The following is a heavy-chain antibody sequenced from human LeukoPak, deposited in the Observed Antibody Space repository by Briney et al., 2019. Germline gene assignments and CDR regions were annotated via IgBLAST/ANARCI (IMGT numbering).Heavy chain of an antibody. CDR1: GLTVSTNY. V-gene: IGHV3-53*01. J-gene: IGHJ4*02. Sequence: SGGSLRLSCAASGLTVSTNYMTWVRQAPGKGLEWVSIIHSDGSTYYADSVKGRFTISRDNYKNTLYLQMNSLRGEDTAMYYRARDLDYFDSSGSHRRRNYFDYWGQGTLVTVSS. CDR3: ARDLDYFDSSGSHRRRNYFDY. D-gene: IGHD3-22*01. CDR2: IHSDGST.